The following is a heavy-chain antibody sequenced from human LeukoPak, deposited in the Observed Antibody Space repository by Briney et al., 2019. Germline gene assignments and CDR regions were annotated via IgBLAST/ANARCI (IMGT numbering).Heavy chain of an antibody. D-gene: IGHD4-17*01. V-gene: IGHV1-2*02. Sequence: GASVTVSCTASGYTFTDYYMHWVRQAPGQGLEWMGWINPNSGGTNSAQKFQGRVTMTRDTSVSTAYMELSRLRSDDTAVYYCARGGDYYYYYMDVWGKGTTVTVSS. J-gene: IGHJ6*03. CDR1: GYTFTDYY. CDR3: ARGGDYYYYYMDV. CDR2: INPNSGGT.